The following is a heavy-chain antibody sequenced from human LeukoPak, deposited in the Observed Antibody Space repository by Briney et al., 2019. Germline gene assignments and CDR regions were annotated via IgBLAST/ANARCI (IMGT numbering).Heavy chain of an antibody. CDR2: IFPADSDT. Sequence: GESLKISRKGSGYSFTSYWIGWVRQMPGKGLEWMGIIFPADSDTRYSPSFQGQVTISADKSISTAYLQWSSLKASDSAMYYCARPGYSSSLDYWGQGTLVTVSS. V-gene: IGHV5-51*01. CDR1: GYSFTSYW. J-gene: IGHJ4*02. CDR3: ARPGYSSSLDY. D-gene: IGHD6-13*01.